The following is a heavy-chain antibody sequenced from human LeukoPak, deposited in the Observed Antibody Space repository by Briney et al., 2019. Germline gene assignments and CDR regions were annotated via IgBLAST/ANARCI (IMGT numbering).Heavy chain of an antibody. CDR1: GFTFSSYY. J-gene: IGHJ6*03. CDR3: AKGGGYEAQYYYYYLDV. CDR2: ISSSSSYI. Sequence: GGSLRLSCAASGFTFSSYYMNWVRQAPGKGLEWVSSISSSSSYIYYADSVKGRFTISRDNAKNSLYLQMNSLRAEDTAVYYCAKGGGYEAQYYYYYLDVWGEGTTVTISS. V-gene: IGHV3-21*01. D-gene: IGHD5-12*01.